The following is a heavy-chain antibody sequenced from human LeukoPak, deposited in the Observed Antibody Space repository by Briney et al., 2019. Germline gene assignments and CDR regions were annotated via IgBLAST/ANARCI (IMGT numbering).Heavy chain of an antibody. CDR2: INQDGSDK. CDR3: AKDAYGGQGSRDIDH. V-gene: IGHV3-7*01. Sequence: GGSLRLSCAASGLTFSIHWMNWVRQAPGKGLECVANINQDGSDKYYVDSVKGRFTISRDNTKNSLYLQMNSLRAEDTAVYYCAKDAYGGQGSRDIDHWGQGTLVTVSS. CDR1: GLTFSIHW. J-gene: IGHJ4*02. D-gene: IGHD1-26*01.